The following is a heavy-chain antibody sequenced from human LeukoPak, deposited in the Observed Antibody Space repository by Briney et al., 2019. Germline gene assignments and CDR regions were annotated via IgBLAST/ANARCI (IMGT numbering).Heavy chain of an antibody. V-gene: IGHV4-61*01. J-gene: IGHJ6*03. CDR2: IYYSGST. CDR3: ARSVVVTAGWGHYYYYMDV. D-gene: IGHD2-21*02. CDR1: GGSISSGSYY. Sequence: PSETLSLTCTVSGGSISSGSYYWSWIRQPPGKGLEWIGYIYYSGSTNYNPSLKSRVTISVDTSKNQFSLKLSSVTAADTAVYYCARSVVVTAGWGHYYYYMDVWGKGTTVTISS.